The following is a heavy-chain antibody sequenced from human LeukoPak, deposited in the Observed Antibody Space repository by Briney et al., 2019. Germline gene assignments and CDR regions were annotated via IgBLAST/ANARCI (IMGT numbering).Heavy chain of an antibody. CDR3: ASINYVYVWGSYRRTDY. Sequence: GGSLRLSRAASGFTFSSYWMSWVRQAPGKGLEWVANIKQDGSEKYYVDSVKGRFTISRDNAKNSLYLQMNSLRAEDTAVYYCASINYVYVWGSYRRTDYWGQGTLVTVSS. J-gene: IGHJ4*02. CDR1: GFTFSSYW. V-gene: IGHV3-7*01. CDR2: IKQDGSEK. D-gene: IGHD3-16*02.